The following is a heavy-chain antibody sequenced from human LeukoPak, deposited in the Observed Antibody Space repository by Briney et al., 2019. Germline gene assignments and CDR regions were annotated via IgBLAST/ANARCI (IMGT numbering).Heavy chain of an antibody. D-gene: IGHD4-17*01. CDR2: ISYDGSNK. Sequence: GGSLRLSCAASGFTFSKYPMHWVRQAPGKGLEWVAVISYDGSNKYYADSVKGRFTISRDNSKNTLYLQMNSLRAEDTDVYFCANTNDYGDYAVRYWGQGTLVTVSS. V-gene: IGHV3-30*04. CDR3: ANTNDYGDYAVRY. J-gene: IGHJ4*02. CDR1: GFTFSKYP.